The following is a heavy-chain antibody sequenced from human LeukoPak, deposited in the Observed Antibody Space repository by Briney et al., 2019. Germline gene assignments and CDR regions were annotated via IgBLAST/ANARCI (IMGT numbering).Heavy chain of an antibody. D-gene: IGHD3-22*01. J-gene: IGHJ4*02. V-gene: IGHV4-34*01. CDR3: ARDHYYDSSGYFDY. Sequence: SETLSLTCAVYGGSFSGYYWSWIRQPPGKGLEWIGEINHSGSTNHNLSLKSRVTISVDTSKNQFSLKLSSVTAADTAVYYCARDHYYDSSGYFDYWGQGTLVTVSS. CDR1: GGSFSGYY. CDR2: INHSGST.